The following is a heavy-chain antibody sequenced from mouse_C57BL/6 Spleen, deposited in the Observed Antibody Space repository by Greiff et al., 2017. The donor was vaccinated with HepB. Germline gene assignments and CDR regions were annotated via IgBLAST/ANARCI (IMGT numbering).Heavy chain of an antibody. J-gene: IGHJ3*01. Sequence: QVQLQQPGAELVKPGASVKLSCKASGYTFTSYWMHWVKQRPGRGLAWLGRIDPNSGGTEYNEKFKSKATLTVDKPSSTAYMQLSSLTSEDAAVYDCARSYDGGAWFADWGQGTLVTVSA. CDR3: ARSYDGGAWFAD. V-gene: IGHV1-72*01. CDR2: IDPNSGGT. D-gene: IGHD2-14*01. CDR1: GYTFTSYW.